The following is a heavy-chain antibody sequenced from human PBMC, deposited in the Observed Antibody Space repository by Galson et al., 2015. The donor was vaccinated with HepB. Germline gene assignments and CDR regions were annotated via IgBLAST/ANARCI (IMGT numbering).Heavy chain of an antibody. J-gene: IGHJ4*02. V-gene: IGHV3-7*01. D-gene: IGHD6-19*01. CDR3: ARAKHSGYYFDY. CDR2: IKQDGSEK. Sequence: SLRLSCAASGFTFSSYWMSWVRQAPGKGLEWVANIKQDGSEKYYVDSVRGRFTISRDNAKNSLYLQMNSLRAEDTAVYYCARAKHSGYYFDYWGQGTLVTVSS. CDR1: GFTFSSYW.